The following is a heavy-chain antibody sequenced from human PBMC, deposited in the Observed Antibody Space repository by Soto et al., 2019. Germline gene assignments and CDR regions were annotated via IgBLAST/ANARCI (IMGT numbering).Heavy chain of an antibody. Sequence: ASVKVSCKASGYTFTSYAMHWVRQAPGQRLEWMGWINAGNGNTEYSQKFQGRVTITRDTSASTAYMELSSLRSEDTAVYYCARQSPLGMDVWGQGTTVTVSS. V-gene: IGHV1-3*01. J-gene: IGHJ6*02. CDR1: GYTFTSYA. CDR2: INAGNGNT. CDR3: ARQSPLGMDV.